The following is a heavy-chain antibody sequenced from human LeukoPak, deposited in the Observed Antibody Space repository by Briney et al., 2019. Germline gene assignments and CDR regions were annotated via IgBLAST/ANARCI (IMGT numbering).Heavy chain of an antibody. D-gene: IGHD3-10*01. J-gene: IGHJ6*04. V-gene: IGHV1-69*01. Sequence: SVKVSCKASRGTFSSYAISWVRQAPGQGGEWMGGSIPIFGSANYAQKIQGRVTITADESTSTAYMELSSLRSEDTAVYYCAKTPYYYGSGSSLYYYGMDVWGKGTTVTVSS. CDR2: SIPIFGSA. CDR3: AKTPYYYGSGSSLYYYGMDV. CDR1: RGTFSSYA.